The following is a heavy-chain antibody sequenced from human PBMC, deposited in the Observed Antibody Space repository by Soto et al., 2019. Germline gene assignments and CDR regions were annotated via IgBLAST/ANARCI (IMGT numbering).Heavy chain of an antibody. CDR2: IYYSGST. J-gene: IGHJ4*02. V-gene: IGHV4-59*01. Sequence: PSETLSLTCTVSGGSISSYYWSWIRQPPGKGLEWIGYIYYSGSTNYNPSLKSRVTISVDTSKNQFSLKLSSVTAADTAVYYCARALTVTTKFDYWGQGTLVTVSS. CDR3: ARALTVTTKFDY. D-gene: IGHD4-17*01. CDR1: GGSISSYY.